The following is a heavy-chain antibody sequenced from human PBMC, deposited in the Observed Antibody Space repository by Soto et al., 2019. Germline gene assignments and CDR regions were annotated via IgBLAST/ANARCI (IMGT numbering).Heavy chain of an antibody. CDR2: INPSGGST. J-gene: IGHJ4*02. CDR3: ARDGYNSCGY. Sequence: ASVKVCCKASGYTFPSHYMHWVRQAPGQRLERMGIINPSGGSTSYAQKFQGRVTMTRDTSTTTVYMELSSLIHEDTAVYYSARDGYNSCGYWGQLNLVT. V-gene: IGHV1-46*01. CDR1: GYTFPSHY. D-gene: IGHD2-2*02.